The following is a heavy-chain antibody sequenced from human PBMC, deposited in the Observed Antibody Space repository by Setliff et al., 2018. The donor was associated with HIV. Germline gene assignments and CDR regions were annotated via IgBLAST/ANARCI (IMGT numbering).Heavy chain of an antibody. V-gene: IGHV1-18*04. D-gene: IGHD4-17*01. J-gene: IGHJ6*03. CDR2: ISGFNGKI. CDR3: ARDLGGEHDYADPAYMDV. Sequence: ASVKVSCKASGYTFSSYGISWVRQAPGQGLEWMGWISGFNGKINYSENFQGRVTLTTDSSASTAHMELWSLTSDDTAVYYCARDLGGEHDYADPAYMDVWGKGTTVTVSS. CDR1: GYTFSSYG.